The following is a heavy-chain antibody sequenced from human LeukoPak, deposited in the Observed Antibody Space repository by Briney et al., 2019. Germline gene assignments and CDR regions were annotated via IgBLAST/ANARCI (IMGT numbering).Heavy chain of an antibody. CDR1: GFTFSSYA. D-gene: IGHD3-9*01. CDR3: AKPYYDILTGENWFDP. Sequence: PGGSLRLSCAASGFTFSSYAMSWVRQAPGKGLEWVSAISGSGGSTYYADSGKGRFTISRDNSKNTLYLQMNSLRAEDTAVYYCAKPYYDILTGENWFDPWGQGTLVTVSS. J-gene: IGHJ5*02. CDR2: ISGSGGST. V-gene: IGHV3-23*01.